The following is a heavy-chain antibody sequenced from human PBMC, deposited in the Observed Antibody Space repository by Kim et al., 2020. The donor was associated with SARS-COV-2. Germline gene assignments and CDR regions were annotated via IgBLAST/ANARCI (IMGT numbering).Heavy chain of an antibody. J-gene: IGHJ5*02. V-gene: IGHV3-23*01. Sequence: GGSLRLSCAASGFTFSSYAMSWVRQAPGKGLEWVSAISGSGGSTYYADSVKGRFTISRDNSKNTLYLQMNSLRAEDTAVYYCAKGPPSYDFWSGNWFDPWGQGTLVTVSS. CDR3: AKGPPSYDFWSGNWFDP. D-gene: IGHD3-3*01. CDR2: ISGSGGST. CDR1: GFTFSSYA.